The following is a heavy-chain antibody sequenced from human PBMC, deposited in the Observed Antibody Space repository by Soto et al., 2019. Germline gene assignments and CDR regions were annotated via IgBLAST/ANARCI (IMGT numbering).Heavy chain of an antibody. J-gene: IGHJ6*02. CDR3: ARDNFDWFRYYYYYGMDV. Sequence: GGSLRLSCAASGFTFSSYSMNWVRQAPGKGLEWVSYISSSSSTIYYADSVKGRFTISRDNAKNSLYLQMNSLRDEDTAVYYCARDNFDWFRYYYYYGMDVWGQGTTVTVSS. D-gene: IGHD3-9*01. CDR2: ISSSSSTI. V-gene: IGHV3-48*02. CDR1: GFTFSSYS.